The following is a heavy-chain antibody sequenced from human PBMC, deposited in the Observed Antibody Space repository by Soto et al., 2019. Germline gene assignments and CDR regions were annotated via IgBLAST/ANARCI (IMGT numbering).Heavy chain of an antibody. D-gene: IGHD2-2*01. CDR1: GYTFTSYG. Sequence: ASVKVSCKASGYTFTSYGISWVRQAPGQSPEWMGWINAGNGNTKYSQKFQGRVTITRDTSASTAYMELSSLRSEDTAVYYCARVSLYCSSTSCPQYGMDVWGQGTTVTVSS. V-gene: IGHV1-3*01. CDR2: INAGNGNT. J-gene: IGHJ6*02. CDR3: ARVSLYCSSTSCPQYGMDV.